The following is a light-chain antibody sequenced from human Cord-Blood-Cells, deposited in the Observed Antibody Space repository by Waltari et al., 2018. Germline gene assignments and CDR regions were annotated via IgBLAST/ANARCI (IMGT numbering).Light chain of an antibody. Sequence: QSALTQPPSASGSPGQSVTISCPGTSSDVGGYNYVSWYQQHPGKAPKLMIYEVSKRPSGVPDRFSGSKSANTASLTVSGLQAEDEADYYCSAYAGSNYVFGTGTKVTVL. V-gene: IGLV2-8*01. CDR1: SSDVGGYNY. CDR3: SAYAGSNYV. J-gene: IGLJ1*01. CDR2: EVS.